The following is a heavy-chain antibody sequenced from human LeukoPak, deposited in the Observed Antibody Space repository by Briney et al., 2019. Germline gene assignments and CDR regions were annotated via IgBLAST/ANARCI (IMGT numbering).Heavy chain of an antibody. J-gene: IGHJ3*02. V-gene: IGHV3-23*01. Sequence: GGSQRLSCAASGLTFSRYATSWARQVPRKGLEWGSYTSPWCEPTNHAGSVKARFTISRDNSKNTLYLQMNSLRAEDTALYYCAKLRYSGSRDVFDIWGQGTMVTVSS. CDR2: TSPWCEPT. CDR3: AKLRYSGSRDVFDI. D-gene: IGHD6-13*01. CDR1: GLTFSRYA.